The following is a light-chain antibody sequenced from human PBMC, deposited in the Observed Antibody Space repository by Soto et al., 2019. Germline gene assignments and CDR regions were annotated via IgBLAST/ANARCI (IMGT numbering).Light chain of an antibody. CDR1: SSDVGGYYS. CDR3: SSYTSSSTDV. CDR2: DVT. J-gene: IGLJ1*01. V-gene: IGLV2-14*01. Sequence: QSALTQPASVSGSPGQSITISCTGTSSDVGGYYSVSWYQQHPGKAPKLMIYDVTNRPSGVSNRFSGSKSGNTASLTISGLQAEDEADDYCSSYTSSSTDVVGTGTKVTVL.